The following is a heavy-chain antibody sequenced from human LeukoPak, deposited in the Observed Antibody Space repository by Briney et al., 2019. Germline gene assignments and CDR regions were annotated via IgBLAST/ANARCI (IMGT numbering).Heavy chain of an antibody. V-gene: IGHV4-59*01. J-gene: IGHJ4*02. CDR1: GGSFSGYY. CDR3: ARDEGLTSLFDY. CDR2: IYYSGST. Sequence: PSETLSLTCAAYGGSFSGYYWSWIRQPPGKGLEWIGYIYYSGSTNYNPSLKSRVTISLDTSKNQFSLKLNSVTAADTAVYYCARDEGLTSLFDYWGQGTLVTVSS.